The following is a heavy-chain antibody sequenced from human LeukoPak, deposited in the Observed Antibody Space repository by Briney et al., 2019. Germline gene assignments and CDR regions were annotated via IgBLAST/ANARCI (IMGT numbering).Heavy chain of an antibody. CDR2: IFHSATSYYSGTS. Sequence: PSETLSLTCTVSGGSISSSDYYWGWLRQPPGKGLEWIGTIFHSATSYYSGTSYFNASLKSRVTISVDTPKNQFSLKMKSVTAADTAVYYCARLTGQQLVQDYYMDVWGKGTTVTVSS. J-gene: IGHJ6*03. D-gene: IGHD6-13*01. CDR1: GGSISSSDYY. CDR3: ARLTGQQLVQDYYMDV. V-gene: IGHV4-39*01.